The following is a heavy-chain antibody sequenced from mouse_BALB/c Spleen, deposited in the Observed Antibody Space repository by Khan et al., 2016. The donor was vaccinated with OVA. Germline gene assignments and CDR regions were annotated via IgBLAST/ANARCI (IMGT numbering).Heavy chain of an antibody. CDR1: GYTFTDYV. Sequence: QVQLQQSGPELVKPGASVKMSCKASGYTFTDYVMNWVKQRNGQGLQWIGQIYPGSDSTYYNEKFKGKATLTTDRSSNTAYMQLSNLTSEDSAVYFCARAGRDVFAYWGQGTSVTVSA. V-gene: IGHV1-77*01. D-gene: IGHD3-3*01. J-gene: IGHJ3*01. CDR3: ARAGRDVFAY. CDR2: IYPGSDST.